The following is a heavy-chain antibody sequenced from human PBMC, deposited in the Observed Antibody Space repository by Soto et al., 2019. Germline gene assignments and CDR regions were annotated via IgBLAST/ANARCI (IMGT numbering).Heavy chain of an antibody. J-gene: IGHJ3*02. CDR3: VALVDIVVVPAGDALDI. Sequence: ASVKVSCTASGFTFTSSAVQWVRQARGQRLEWIGWIVVGSCNTNYAQKFQERVTITRDMSTSTAYMELSSLRSEDTAVYYCVALVDIVVVPAGDALDIWGQGTMVTVSS. V-gene: IGHV1-58*01. D-gene: IGHD2-2*01. CDR2: IVVGSCNT. CDR1: GFTFTSSA.